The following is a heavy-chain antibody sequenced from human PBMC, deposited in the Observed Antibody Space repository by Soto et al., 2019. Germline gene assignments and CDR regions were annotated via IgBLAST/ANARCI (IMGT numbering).Heavy chain of an antibody. CDR2: IIPIFGTA. CDR3: ARDRTQLIRGNYYYGMDV. J-gene: IGHJ6*02. Sequence: SVKVSCKASGGTFSSYAISWVRQAPGQGLEWMGGIIPIFGTANYAQKFQGRVTITADESTSTAYMELSSLRSEDTAVYYCARDRTQLIRGNYYYGMDVWGQGTTVTVSS. CDR1: GGTFSSYA. D-gene: IGHD5-18*01. V-gene: IGHV1-69*13.